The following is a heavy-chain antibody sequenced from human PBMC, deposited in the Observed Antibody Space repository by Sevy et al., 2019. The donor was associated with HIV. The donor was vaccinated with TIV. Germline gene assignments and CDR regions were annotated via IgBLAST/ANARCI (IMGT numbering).Heavy chain of an antibody. CDR3: AREIHGSGSYYRGWAFDI. J-gene: IGHJ3*02. Sequence: GGSLRLSCAASGFTFSSYSMNWVRQAPGKGLEWVSYISSSSSTIYYADSVKGRFIISRDNAKNSLYLQMNSLRDEDTAVYYCAREIHGSGSYYRGWAFDIWGQGTMVTVSS. CDR2: ISSSSSTI. V-gene: IGHV3-48*02. D-gene: IGHD3-10*01. CDR1: GFTFSSYS.